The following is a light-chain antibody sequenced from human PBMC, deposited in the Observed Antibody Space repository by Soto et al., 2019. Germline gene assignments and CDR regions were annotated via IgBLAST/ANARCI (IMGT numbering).Light chain of an antibody. CDR2: EVS. Sequence: LTQPASVSGSPGQSITISCSGTSSDVGSYNLVSWYQQHPGKAPKLMIYEVSKRPSGLSNRFSGSKSGNTASLTISGLQAEDEADYYCCSYAGSSALYVFGTGTKVTVL. V-gene: IGLV2-23*02. CDR1: SSDVGSYNL. CDR3: CSYAGSSALYV. J-gene: IGLJ1*01.